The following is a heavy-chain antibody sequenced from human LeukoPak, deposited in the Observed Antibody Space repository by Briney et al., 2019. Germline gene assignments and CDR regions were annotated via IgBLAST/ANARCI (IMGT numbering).Heavy chain of an antibody. CDR1: GFTVSSNY. D-gene: IGHD3-10*01. CDR3: ARASKASAPFDC. Sequence: GGSLRLSCAAFGFTVSSNYMSWVRQAPGKGLEWVSVIYSGGSTYYADSVKGRFTISRDNSKNTLSLQMNSLRADDTAVYYCARASKASAPFDCWGQGTLVTVSS. V-gene: IGHV3-53*01. J-gene: IGHJ4*02. CDR2: IYSGGST.